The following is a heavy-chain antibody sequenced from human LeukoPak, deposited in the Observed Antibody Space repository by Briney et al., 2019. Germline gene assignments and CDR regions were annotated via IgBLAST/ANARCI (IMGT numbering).Heavy chain of an antibody. D-gene: IGHD3-22*01. V-gene: IGHV1-46*01. J-gene: IGHJ4*02. CDR1: GYTFTIYY. CDR3: ARDSEYYYDSNKDY. CDR2: INPSGGST. Sequence: ASVKVSCKASGYTFTIYYIHWVRQAPGQGLEWMGLINPSGGSTNYAQKFQGRVTMTRDMSTSTVYMELSSLRSEDTAVYYCARDSEYYYDSNKDYWGQGTLVTVSS.